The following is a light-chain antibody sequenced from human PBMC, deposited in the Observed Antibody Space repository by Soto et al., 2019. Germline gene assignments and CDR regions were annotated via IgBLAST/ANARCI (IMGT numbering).Light chain of an antibody. CDR3: CSYAGFNNYVA. Sequence: QSALTQPPSASGSPGQSVPISCTGTISDVGGYNYVSWYQQHPGKAPKLMIYEVSERPSGVPDRFSGSKSGNTASLTVSGLQAEDEADYYCCSYAGFNNYVAFGGGTQLTVL. V-gene: IGLV2-8*01. J-gene: IGLJ2*01. CDR1: ISDVGGYNY. CDR2: EVS.